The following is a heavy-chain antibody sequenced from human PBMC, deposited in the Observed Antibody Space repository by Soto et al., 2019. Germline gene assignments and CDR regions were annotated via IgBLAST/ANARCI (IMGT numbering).Heavy chain of an antibody. CDR2: IYYRSKWFH. CDR1: GDSVSSNGAC. V-gene: IGHV6-1*01. D-gene: IGHD2-15*01. J-gene: IGHJ6*02. Sequence: SQTLSLTCVISGDSVSSNGACWNWIRQYPSSGLQWLGRIYYRSKWFHDYAASVESRMAINPDTARNQFSLQLNYVTPEDTAVYYCARVHCSAGTCLDGLDFWGQGTTVTVSS. CDR3: ARVHCSAGTCLDGLDF.